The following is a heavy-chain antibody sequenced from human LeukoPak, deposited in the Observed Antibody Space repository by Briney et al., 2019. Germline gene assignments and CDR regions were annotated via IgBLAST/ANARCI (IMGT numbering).Heavy chain of an antibody. Sequence: PGGSLRLSCAASGFTFIGFEMNWVRQAPGKGLEWVAYINTSGRTIYYADSVKGRFTISRDNAKNSLYLQMNSLRAEDTAVYYCAKEFNMNREIIRDAFDMWGQGTMVTVSS. CDR2: INTSGRTI. J-gene: IGHJ3*02. V-gene: IGHV3-48*03. CDR3: AKEFNMNREIIRDAFDM. D-gene: IGHD3-10*01. CDR1: GFTFIGFE.